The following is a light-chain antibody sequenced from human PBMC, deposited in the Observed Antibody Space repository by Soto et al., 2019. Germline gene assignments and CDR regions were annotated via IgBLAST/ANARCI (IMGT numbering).Light chain of an antibody. J-gene: IGKJ1*01. Sequence: EIVLTQSPATLSLSPGERATLSCRASQSASSYLAWYQQKPGQAPRLLIYDASNRATGIPDRFSGSGSGTDFTLTISRLDPEDFAVYYCQHYGSSPGAFGQGTKVDI. CDR3: QHYGSSPGA. V-gene: IGKV3-11*01. CDR2: DAS. CDR1: QSASSY.